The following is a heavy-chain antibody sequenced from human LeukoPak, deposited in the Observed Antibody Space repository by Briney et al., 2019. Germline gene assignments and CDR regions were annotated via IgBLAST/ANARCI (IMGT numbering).Heavy chain of an antibody. CDR3: ARGCSSTSCYFADFDY. Sequence: VASVKVSCKASGGTFSSYAISWVRQAPGQGLEWMGGIIPIFGTANYAQKFQGRVTITADESTSIAYMELSSLRSEDTAVYYCARGCSSTSCYFADFDYWGQGTLVTVSS. D-gene: IGHD2-2*01. CDR1: GGTFSSYA. V-gene: IGHV1-69*13. J-gene: IGHJ4*02. CDR2: IIPIFGTA.